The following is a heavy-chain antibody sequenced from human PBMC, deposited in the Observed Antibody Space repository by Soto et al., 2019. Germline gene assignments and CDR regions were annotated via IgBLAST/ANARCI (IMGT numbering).Heavy chain of an antibody. Sequence: QVQLVQSGTEVKKPGASVKVSCKASGYTFTSYGIHWVRQAPGQRLEWMGWINAANGDTKYSPKFQGRVTITGDTSASTGYMELSSLRSEDTAVYYCVRRHVSATGIDWFDPWGQGTLVTVSS. D-gene: IGHD6-13*01. V-gene: IGHV1-3*01. CDR3: VRRHVSATGIDWFDP. CDR1: GYTFTSYG. J-gene: IGHJ5*02. CDR2: INAANGDT.